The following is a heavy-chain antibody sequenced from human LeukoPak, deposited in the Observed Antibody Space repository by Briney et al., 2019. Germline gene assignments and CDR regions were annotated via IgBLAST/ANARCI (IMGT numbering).Heavy chain of an antibody. CDR3: AKGPAFMVQGVNGSPGDY. J-gene: IGHJ4*02. Sequence: PGGSLRLSCAASGFTFSSYAMSWVRQAPGKGLEWVSAISGSGGSTYYADSVKGRFTISRDNSKNTLYLQMNSLRAEDTAVYYCAKGPAFMVQGVNGSPGDYWGQGTLVTVSS. V-gene: IGHV3-23*01. D-gene: IGHD3-10*01. CDR2: ISGSGGST. CDR1: GFTFSSYA.